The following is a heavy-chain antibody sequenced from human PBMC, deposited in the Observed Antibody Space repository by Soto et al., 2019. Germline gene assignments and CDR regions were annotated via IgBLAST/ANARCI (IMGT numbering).Heavy chain of an antibody. V-gene: IGHV4-61*01. Sequence: PSETLSLTXTVSGGSVSSGSYYWSWIRQPPGKGLEWIGYIYYSGSTNYNPSLKSRVTISVDTSKNQFSLKLSSVTAADTAVYYCASIAVAGYNWFDPWGQGTLVTVS. D-gene: IGHD6-19*01. CDR1: GGSVSSGSYY. J-gene: IGHJ5*02. CDR2: IYYSGST. CDR3: ASIAVAGYNWFDP.